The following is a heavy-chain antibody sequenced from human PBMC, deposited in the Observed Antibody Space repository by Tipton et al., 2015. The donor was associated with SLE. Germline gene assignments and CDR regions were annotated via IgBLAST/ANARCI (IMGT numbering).Heavy chain of an antibody. CDR1: GGSISSSSYY. CDR2: IYYSGST. Sequence: TLSLTCTVSGGSISSSSYYWGWIRQPPGKGLEWIGSIYYSGSTYYNPSLKSRVTISVDTSKNQFSLKLRSVTAADTAVYYCARRGYDIRFSDWGQGTLVTVSS. D-gene: IGHD5-12*01. CDR3: ARRGYDIRFSD. J-gene: IGHJ4*02. V-gene: IGHV4-39*07.